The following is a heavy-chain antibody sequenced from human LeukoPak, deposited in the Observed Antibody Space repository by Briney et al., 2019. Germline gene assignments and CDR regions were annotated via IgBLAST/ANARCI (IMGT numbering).Heavy chain of an antibody. V-gene: IGHV3-7*01. CDR1: GFTFSSYW. CDR2: IKQDGSEK. J-gene: IGHJ4*02. D-gene: IGHD3-10*01. Sequence: GGSLRLSCAASGFTFSSYWMSWVRQAPGKGLEWVANIKQDGSEKYYVDSVKGRFTISRDNAKNTQFLQMNSLRVEDTAVYYCARSVYNYGPGADYWGQGTLVTVSS. CDR3: ARSVYNYGPGADY.